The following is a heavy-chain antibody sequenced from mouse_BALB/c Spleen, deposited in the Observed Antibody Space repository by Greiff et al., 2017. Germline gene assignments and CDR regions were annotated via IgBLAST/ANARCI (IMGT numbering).Heavy chain of an antibody. D-gene: IGHD5-2*01. CDR2: IDTSDSYT. CDR1: GYTFTDYW. CDR3: ARGGIRDWYCDMDY. J-gene: IGHJ4*01. V-gene: IGHV1-69*01. Sequence: QVQLQQPGAELAMPGASVKMSCKASGYTFTDYWMHWVKQRPGQGLEWIGAIDTSDSYTSYNQKFKGKATLTADGSSSTAYMQLSSLTSEDSAVYYCARGGIRDWYCDMDYWGQGTSVTVSS.